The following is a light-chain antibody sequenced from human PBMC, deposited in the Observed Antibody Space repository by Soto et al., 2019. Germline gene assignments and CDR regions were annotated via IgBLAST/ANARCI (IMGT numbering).Light chain of an antibody. CDR3: QQYNIWWT. Sequence: EILLTQSPGTLSLSPGERATLSCRASQSVSSYYLAWYQQKPGQAPRLLIYGASTRATGIPARFSGGGSGTEFTLTISSLQSEDFAVYYCQQYNIWWTFGQGTKVDIK. V-gene: IGKV3-15*01. J-gene: IGKJ1*01. CDR2: GAS. CDR1: QSVSSY.